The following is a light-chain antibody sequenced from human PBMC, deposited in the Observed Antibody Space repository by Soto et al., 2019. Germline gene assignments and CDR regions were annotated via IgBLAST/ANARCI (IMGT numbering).Light chain of an antibody. J-gene: IGLJ2*01. V-gene: IGLV2-14*01. CDR1: TSDVGTYKY. CDR2: EVS. Sequence: QSALTQPASVSGSPGQSITISCTGTTSDVGTYKYVSWYQHHPGKAPKLVIYEVSNRPSGVSNRFSGSKSGNTAFLTISGLQAEDEADYYCKSYTDSRMLVVFGGGTKLTVL. CDR3: KSYTDSRMLVV.